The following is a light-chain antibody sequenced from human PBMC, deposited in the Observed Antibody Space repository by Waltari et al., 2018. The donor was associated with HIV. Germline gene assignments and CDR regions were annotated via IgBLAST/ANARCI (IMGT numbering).Light chain of an antibody. V-gene: IGKV1-5*01. CDR2: QAS. CDR1: QNINRW. CDR3: QQYHAYPVT. J-gene: IGKJ4*01. Sequence: DIQMTQSPATLSASVGDRVTISCRASQNINRWFAWYQQRPGKPPKFLIYQASSLESGVPSRFSGSGSGTLFTLTINSLQPADFATYYCQQYHAYPVTFGGGTKVESK.